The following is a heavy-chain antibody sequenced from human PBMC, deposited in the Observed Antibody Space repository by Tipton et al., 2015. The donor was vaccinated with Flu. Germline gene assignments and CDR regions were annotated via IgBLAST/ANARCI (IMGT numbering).Heavy chain of an antibody. CDR3: ASPTDRVQGVIHYYYYDGMDV. CDR2: IIPIFGTA. V-gene: IGHV1-69*01. Sequence: QSGPEVKKPGSSVKVSCKASGGTFSSYAISWVRQAPGQGLEWMGGIIPIFGTANYAQKFQGRVTITADEATSTAYMELSSLRSEDPAVYYWASPTDRVQGVIHYYYYDGMDVWGQGTTVTVSS. J-gene: IGHJ6*02. D-gene: IGHD3-10*01. CDR1: GGTFSSYA.